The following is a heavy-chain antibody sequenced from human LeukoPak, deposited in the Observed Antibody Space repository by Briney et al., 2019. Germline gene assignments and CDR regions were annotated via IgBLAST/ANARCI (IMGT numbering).Heavy chain of an antibody. D-gene: IGHD2-8*01. CDR1: GGSISNNNYY. Sequence: SETLSLTCTVSGGSISNNNYYWAWIRQPPGKGLECIGSIYYSGSPYYNPSLKSRVTISVDTSKNQFSLRLSSVTAADTAVYYCATWRTAKNGFDYWGQGTLVTVSS. J-gene: IGHJ4*02. V-gene: IGHV4-39*01. CDR3: ATWRTAKNGFDY. CDR2: IYYSGSP.